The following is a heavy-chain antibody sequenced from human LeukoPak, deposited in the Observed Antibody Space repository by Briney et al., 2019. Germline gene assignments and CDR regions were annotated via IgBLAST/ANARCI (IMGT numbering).Heavy chain of an antibody. CDR3: ARITMIVVVTGSNYFDY. D-gene: IGHD3-22*01. J-gene: IGHJ4*02. Sequence: ASVKVSCKASGYTITNNYMHWVRQAPGQGLEWMGWINPNSGGTNYAQKFQGRVTMTRDTSISTAYMELSRLRSDDTAVYYCARITMIVVVTGSNYFDYWGQGTLVTVSS. CDR2: INPNSGGT. V-gene: IGHV1-2*02. CDR1: GYTITNNY.